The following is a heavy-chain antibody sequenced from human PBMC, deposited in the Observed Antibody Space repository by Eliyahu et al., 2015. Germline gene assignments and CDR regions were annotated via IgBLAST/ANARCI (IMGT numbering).Heavy chain of an antibody. V-gene: IGHV3-23*01. J-gene: IGHJ4*02. CDR2: ITGSNFRT. D-gene: IGHD2-21*02. CDR3: AKHIVVVTAGLDY. CDR1: GFTFGNYA. Sequence: EVQLLESGGGLVQPGGSLRLXCGAPGFTFGNYAMSWVRQAPGKGLEWVAGITGSNFRTNAASVKGRFTISRDNSKDTLFLQMNTLSVEDTAVYFCAKHIVVVTAGLDYWGQGTLVTVSP.